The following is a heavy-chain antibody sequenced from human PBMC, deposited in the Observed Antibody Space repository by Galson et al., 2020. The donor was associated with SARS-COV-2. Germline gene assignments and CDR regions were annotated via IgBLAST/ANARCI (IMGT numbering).Heavy chain of an antibody. D-gene: IGHD7-27*01. CDR1: GFTFSSYA. CDR3: AKGKNALGTLDY. Sequence: GESLKISCAASGFTFSSYAMSWVRQAPGKGLEWVSVISDSGGSTYYADFVKGRFTISRDNSKNTLSLQMNSLRAEDTAVYYCAKGKNALGTLDYWGQGTLVTVSS. J-gene: IGHJ4*02. CDR2: ISDSGGST. V-gene: IGHV3-23*01.